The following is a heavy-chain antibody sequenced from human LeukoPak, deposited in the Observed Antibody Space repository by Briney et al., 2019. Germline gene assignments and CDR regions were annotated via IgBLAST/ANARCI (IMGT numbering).Heavy chain of an antibody. J-gene: IGHJ6*03. Sequence: ASVKVSCKASGYTFTSNDINWVRQATGQGLEWMGWVNPISGNTGYAQKFQGRVTITRNTAISTAYMELSSLRSEDTAVYYCARTQWLGSYYYYYVDVWGKGTTVTVSS. CDR1: GYTFTSND. CDR2: VNPISGNT. D-gene: IGHD6-19*01. V-gene: IGHV1-8*03. CDR3: ARTQWLGSYYYYYVDV.